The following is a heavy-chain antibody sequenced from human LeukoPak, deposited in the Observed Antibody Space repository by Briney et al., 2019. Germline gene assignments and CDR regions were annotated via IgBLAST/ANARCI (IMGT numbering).Heavy chain of an antibody. Sequence: PSETLSLTCTVSGDSISTSNSYWGWIRQPPGKGLEWIGSISYSGSTYYNPSLKSRVTISVDTSKNQFSLKLSSVTAADTAVYYCARHPENGDYVFDYWGQGTLVTVSS. D-gene: IGHD4-17*01. J-gene: IGHJ4*02. CDR3: ARHPENGDYVFDY. V-gene: IGHV4-39*01. CDR1: GDSISTSNSY. CDR2: ISYSGST.